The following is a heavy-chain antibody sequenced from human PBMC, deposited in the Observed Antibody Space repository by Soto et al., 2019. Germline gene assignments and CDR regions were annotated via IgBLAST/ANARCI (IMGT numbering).Heavy chain of an antibody. CDR3: AREVPAAYFDY. Sequence: GGSLRLSCAASGFTVSSNYMSWVRQAPGKGLEWVSVIYSGGSTYYADSVKGRFTISRDNSKNTLYLQMNSLRAEDTAVYYCAREVPAAYFDYWGQGTLVTVSS. J-gene: IGHJ4*02. CDR1: GFTVSSNY. CDR2: IYSGGST. D-gene: IGHD2-2*01. V-gene: IGHV3-66*01.